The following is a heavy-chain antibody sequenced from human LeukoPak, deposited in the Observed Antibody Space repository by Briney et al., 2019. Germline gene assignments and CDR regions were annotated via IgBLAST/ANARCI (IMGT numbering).Heavy chain of an antibody. CDR3: AGRLTQYDCFDP. J-gene: IGHJ5*02. Sequence: SQTLSLTCAISGDSVSSNSVTWNWIRQSPSRGLEWLGRTYYRSTWYNDYAVSVRGRITVNPDTSKNQSSLHLNSVTPEDTAVYYCAGRLTQYDCFDPWGQGILVTVSS. V-gene: IGHV6-1*01. CDR1: GDSVSSNSVT. D-gene: IGHD2-2*01. CDR2: TYYRSTWYN.